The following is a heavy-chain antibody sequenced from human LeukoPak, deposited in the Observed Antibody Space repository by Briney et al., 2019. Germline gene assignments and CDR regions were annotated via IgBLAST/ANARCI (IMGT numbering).Heavy chain of an antibody. J-gene: IGHJ4*01. CDR2: VGKIGEST. V-gene: IGHV3-23*01. CDR3: AKESAAAGYFDY. CDR1: GFTFSSSS. Sequence: GGSLRLSCAASGFTFSSSSMSWVRQPPGEGLEWVSVVGKIGESTTYAASVKGRLTISRDSSKNTLNLQMNSLRAEDTAVYYCAKESAAAGYFDYWGLGTLVTVSS. D-gene: IGHD6-13*01.